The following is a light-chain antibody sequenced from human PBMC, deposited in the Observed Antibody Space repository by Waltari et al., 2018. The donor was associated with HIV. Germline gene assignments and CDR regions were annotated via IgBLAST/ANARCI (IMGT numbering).Light chain of an antibody. CDR2: WAS. Sequence: DIVMTQSPDSLAVSLGERANINCKSSQSVLSSSNNKNYLVWYQQKPGQPPKLLIYWASTRESGVPDRFSGSGSGTDFTLTISSLQAEDVAVYYCQQYYSTPWTFGQGTKVEVK. V-gene: IGKV4-1*01. J-gene: IGKJ1*01. CDR1: QSVLSSSNNKNY. CDR3: QQYYSTPWT.